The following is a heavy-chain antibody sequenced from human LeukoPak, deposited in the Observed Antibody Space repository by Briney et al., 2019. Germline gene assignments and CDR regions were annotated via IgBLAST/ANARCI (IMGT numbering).Heavy chain of an antibody. V-gene: IGHV1-18*04. D-gene: IGHD3-9*01. CDR2: ISAYNGNT. CDR3: ATGLRYFDWLLDY. CDR1: GYTFTSSG. J-gene: IGHJ4*02. Sequence: ASVKVSCKASGYTFTSSGFGWVRKPPGQGFGWMGWISAYNGNTNYAQKLQGRVTMTTDTSTSTAYMELRSLRSDDTAVYYCATGLRYFDWLLDYWGQGTLVTVSS.